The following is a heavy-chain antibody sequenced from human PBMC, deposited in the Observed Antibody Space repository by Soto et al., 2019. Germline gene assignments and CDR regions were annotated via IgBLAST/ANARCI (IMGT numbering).Heavy chain of an antibody. D-gene: IGHD2-2*01. V-gene: IGHV1-69*13. CDR2: IIPIVGTP. J-gene: IGHJ6*02. Sequence: SVKVSCKASGYTFTNYGFSWVRQTPGHGLEWMGGIIPIVGTPNYAHKFQGRVRITADEFTSTAYMELSSLRSEDTAVYYCASGPPCSTTCYPNYYYYGMAVWGQGTTVTVSS. CDR3: ASGPPCSTTCYPNYYYYGMAV. CDR1: GYTFTNYG.